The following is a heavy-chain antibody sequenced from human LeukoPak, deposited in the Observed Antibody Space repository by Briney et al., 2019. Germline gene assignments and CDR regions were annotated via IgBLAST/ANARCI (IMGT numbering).Heavy chain of an antibody. Sequence: PGGSLRLSCAASGFTFSSYWMSWVRQAPGKGLEWVANIKQDGSEKYYVDSVKGRFTISRDNAKNSLYLQMNSLRAEDTAVYYCATGYSSSWFGNFDYWGQGTLVTVSS. V-gene: IGHV3-7*01. CDR1: GFTFSSYW. CDR3: ATGYSSSWFGNFDY. J-gene: IGHJ4*02. D-gene: IGHD6-13*01. CDR2: IKQDGSEK.